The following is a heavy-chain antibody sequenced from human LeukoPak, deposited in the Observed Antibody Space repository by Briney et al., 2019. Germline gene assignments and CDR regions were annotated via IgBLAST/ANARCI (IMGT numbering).Heavy chain of an antibody. J-gene: IGHJ4*02. CDR3: TRGPPDGSGNYYPGDF. CDR2: ISYDGSNK. V-gene: IGHV3-30*03. CDR1: GFTFSSYG. Sequence: GRSLRLSCAASGFTFSSYGMHWVRQAPGKGLEWVAVISYDGSNKYYADSVKGRFTISRDNSKNTLYLQMNSLRVEDTAVYYCTRGPPDGSGNYYPGDFWGQGTLVTVSS. D-gene: IGHD3-10*01.